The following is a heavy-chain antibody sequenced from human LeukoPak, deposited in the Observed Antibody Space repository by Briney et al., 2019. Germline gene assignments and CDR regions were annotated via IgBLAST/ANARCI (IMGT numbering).Heavy chain of an antibody. CDR2: VYNSDYT. CDR3: ARNLGSSYSYLFDY. V-gene: IGHV4-4*08. J-gene: IGHJ4*02. CDR1: GGSINGYY. D-gene: IGHD3-10*01. Sequence: SETLSLTCTVSGGSINGYYWSWIRQPPGKGLERIGYVYNSDYTQYNPSLKGRVSISFDTSKSQFSLRLTSVTAADTAVYFCARNLGSSYSYLFDYWGQGSLVTVSS.